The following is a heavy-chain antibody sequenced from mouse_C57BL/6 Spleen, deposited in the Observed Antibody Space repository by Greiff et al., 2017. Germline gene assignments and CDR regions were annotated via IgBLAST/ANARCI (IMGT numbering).Heavy chain of an antibody. CDR2: IYPGDGDT. CDR3: ARVRSDGYSFAY. Sequence: VQLQQSGPELVKPGASVKISCKASGYAFSSSWMNWVKQRPGKGLEWIGRIYPGDGDTNYNGKFKGKATLTADKSSSTAYMQLSSLTSEDSAVYFCARVRSDGYSFAYWGQGTLVTVSA. CDR1: GYAFSSSW. D-gene: IGHD2-3*01. V-gene: IGHV1-82*01. J-gene: IGHJ3*01.